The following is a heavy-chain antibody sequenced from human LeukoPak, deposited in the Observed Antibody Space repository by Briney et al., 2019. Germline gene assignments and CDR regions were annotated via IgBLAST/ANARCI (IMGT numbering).Heavy chain of an antibody. J-gene: IGHJ4*02. D-gene: IGHD3-22*01. CDR1: GGSIRSYY. Sequence: SETLSLTCTVSGGSIRSYYWSWIRQPPGKGLEWIGYIYYSGSTNYNPSLKSRVTISVDTSKNQFSLKLSSVTAADTAVYYCARGIVVVTPTDIPFDYWGQGTLVTVSS. CDR2: IYYSGST. V-gene: IGHV4-59*01. CDR3: ARGIVVVTPTDIPFDY.